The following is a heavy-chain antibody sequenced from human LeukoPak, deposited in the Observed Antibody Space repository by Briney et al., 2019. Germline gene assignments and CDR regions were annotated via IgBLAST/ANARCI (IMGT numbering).Heavy chain of an antibody. Sequence: PSQTLSLTCTVSGGSISSDSYYWNWIRQPAGKGLESIGRIYTSGSTNYNPSHKSRVTISVDTSKIQSSLKLSSVTAADTAVYYSARSELLWFGGVTSGFDYWGQGTLVTVSS. V-gene: IGHV4-61*02. CDR1: GGSISSDSYY. J-gene: IGHJ4*02. D-gene: IGHD3-10*01. CDR3: ARSELLWFGGVTSGFDY. CDR2: IYTSGST.